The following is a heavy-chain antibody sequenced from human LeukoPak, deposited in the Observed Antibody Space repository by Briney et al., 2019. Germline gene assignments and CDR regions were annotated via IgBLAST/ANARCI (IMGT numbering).Heavy chain of an antibody. J-gene: IGHJ4*02. V-gene: IGHV3-23*01. D-gene: IGHD1-26*01. CDR1: GFTFSSST. Sequence: GGSLRLSCAVSGFTFSSSTMNWVRQAPGKGLEWVSVISGSGGSTYYADSVKGRFTISRDNSKNTLNLQMNSLRAEDTAVYYCAKGLTYSGSYSDYWGQGTLVTVSS. CDR2: ISGSGGST. CDR3: AKGLTYSGSYSDY.